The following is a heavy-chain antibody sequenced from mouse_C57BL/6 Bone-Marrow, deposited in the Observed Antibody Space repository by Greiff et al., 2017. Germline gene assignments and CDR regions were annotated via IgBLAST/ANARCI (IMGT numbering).Heavy chain of an antibody. Sequence: EVKLVESGGGLVKPGGSLKLSCAASGFAFSSYAMSWVRQTPEKRLEWVATISDGGGYTYYPDNVKGRFTISRDNAKNNLYLQMSHLKSEDTAMYYCARDGYPMDLWGQGTAVIVSS. V-gene: IGHV5-4*01. CDR2: ISDGGGYT. D-gene: IGHD1-2*01. J-gene: IGHJ4*01. CDR3: ARDGYPMDL. CDR1: GFAFSSYA.